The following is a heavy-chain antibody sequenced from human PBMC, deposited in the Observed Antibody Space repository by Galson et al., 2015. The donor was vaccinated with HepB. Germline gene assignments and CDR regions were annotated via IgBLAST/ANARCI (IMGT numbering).Heavy chain of an antibody. CDR3: AKDPYLYSALAGTMAGFDY. D-gene: IGHD6-19*01. V-gene: IGHV3-30*18. Sequence: SLRLSCVASGFTFSSYDLYWVRQAPGKGLEWVAVISYDGSNKYYADSVKGRFTISRDNSKNTLYLQMNSLRAEDTALYYCAKDPYLYSALAGTMAGFDYWGQGTLVTVSS. CDR2: ISYDGSNK. J-gene: IGHJ4*02. CDR1: GFTFSSYD.